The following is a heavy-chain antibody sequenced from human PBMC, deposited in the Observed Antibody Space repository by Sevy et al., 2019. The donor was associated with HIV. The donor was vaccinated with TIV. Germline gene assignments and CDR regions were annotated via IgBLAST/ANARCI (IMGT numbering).Heavy chain of an antibody. CDR2: IYYSGST. D-gene: IGHD3-9*01. Sequence: SETLSLTCTVSGGSVSSGSYYWSWIRQPPGKGLEWIGYIYYSGSTNYNPSLKSRVTISVDTSKNQFSLKLSSVTAADTAVYYCAGKGTYYDILTGYSPRMGFDPWGQGTLVTVSS. J-gene: IGHJ5*02. V-gene: IGHV4-61*01. CDR3: AGKGTYYDILTGYSPRMGFDP. CDR1: GGSVSSGSYY.